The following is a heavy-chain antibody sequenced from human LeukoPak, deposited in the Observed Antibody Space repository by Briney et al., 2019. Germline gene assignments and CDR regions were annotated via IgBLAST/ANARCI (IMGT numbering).Heavy chain of an antibody. CDR1: GFTFNSYA. V-gene: IGHV3-23*01. CDR3: ASMTAAVKDY. J-gene: IGHJ4*02. CDR2: ISGSAGST. Sequence: GGSLRFSCAASGFTFNSYAMNWVRQAPGKGLEWVSAISGSAGSTYYADSVKGRFTISRDNAKNSLYLQMNSLRAEDTAVYYCASMTAAVKDYWGQGTLVTVSS. D-gene: IGHD6-13*01.